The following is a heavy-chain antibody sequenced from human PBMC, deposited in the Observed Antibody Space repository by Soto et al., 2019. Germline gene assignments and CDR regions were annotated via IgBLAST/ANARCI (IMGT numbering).Heavy chain of an antibody. J-gene: IGHJ6*02. CDR2: ISGDNINS. V-gene: IGHV1-18*01. D-gene: IGHD6-13*01. CDR1: GFTFSDYG. CDR3: GREGQQLAQENYFQFNGMDV. Sequence: GASVKVSCKASGFTFSDYGLSWVRQAPGQPLEWMGWISGDNINSKYSQKFQGRLTMTTDTSTATASMELRSLTSDDTAVYYCGREGQQLAQENYFQFNGMDVWGQGTTVTVSS.